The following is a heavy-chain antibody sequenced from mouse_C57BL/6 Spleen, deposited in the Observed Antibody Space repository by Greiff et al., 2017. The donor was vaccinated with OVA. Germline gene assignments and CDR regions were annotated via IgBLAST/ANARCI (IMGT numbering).Heavy chain of an antibody. CDR3: ARRGTGYAMDY. CDR1: GFTFSDYY. Sequence: EVHLVESGGGLVQPGGSLKLSCAASGFTFSDYYMYWVRQTPEKRLEWVAYISNGGGSTYYPDTVKGRFTISRDNAKNTLYLQMSRLKSEDTAMYYCARRGTGYAMDYWGQGTSVTVSS. J-gene: IGHJ4*01. CDR2: ISNGGGST. V-gene: IGHV5-12*01.